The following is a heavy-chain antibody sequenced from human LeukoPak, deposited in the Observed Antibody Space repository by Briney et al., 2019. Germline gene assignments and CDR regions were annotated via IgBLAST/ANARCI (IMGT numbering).Heavy chain of an antibody. CDR1: GFTFSSYS. CDR2: ISSSSYI. J-gene: IGHJ4*02. V-gene: IGHV3-21*01. D-gene: IGHD3-3*01. Sequence: GGSLRLSCAASGFTFSSYSMNWVRQAPGKGLEWVSSISSSSYIYYADSVKGRFTISRDNAKNSLYLQMNSLRAEDTAVYYCAADDFWSGYGYWGQGTLVTVSS. CDR3: AADDFWSGYGY.